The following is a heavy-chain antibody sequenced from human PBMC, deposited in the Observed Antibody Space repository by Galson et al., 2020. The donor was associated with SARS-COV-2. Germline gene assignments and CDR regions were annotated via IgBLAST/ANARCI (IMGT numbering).Heavy chain of an antibody. CDR2: INHSGST. V-gene: IGHV4-34*01. D-gene: IGHD3-10*01. J-gene: IGHJ5*02. CDR3: AKQAQITMVRGVIQTPLNWFDP. Sequence: SETLSLTCAVYGGSFSGYYWSWIRQPPGKGLEWIGEINHSGSTNYNPSLKSRVTISVDTSKNQFSLKLSSVTAADTAVYYCAKQAQITMVRGVIQTPLNWFDPWGQGTLVTVSS. CDR1: GGSFSGYY.